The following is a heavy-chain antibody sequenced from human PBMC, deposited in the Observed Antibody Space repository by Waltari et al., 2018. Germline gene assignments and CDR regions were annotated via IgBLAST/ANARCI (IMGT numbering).Heavy chain of an antibody. CDR1: GYRFTDYV. CDR2: FTLSSGCT. V-gene: IGHV1-2*06. CDR3: VRDNTWSLDY. J-gene: IGHJ4*02. Sequence: QVQLMQSGAEAKTPGASVKVSCKASGYRFTDYVIHWVRHAPGQGIEWVGRFTLSSGCTNSAQKCQGRLTMTTDTAISTAYMELSSLRSDDTAIYYCVRDNTWSLDYWGQGTLVTVSS.